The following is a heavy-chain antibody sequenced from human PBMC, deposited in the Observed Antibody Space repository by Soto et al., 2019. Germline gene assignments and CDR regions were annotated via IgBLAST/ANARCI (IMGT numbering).Heavy chain of an antibody. CDR3: AREGIAAAGRGFDP. D-gene: IGHD6-13*01. CDR1: GGSISSYY. J-gene: IGHJ5*02. CDR2: IYYSGST. Sequence: LSLTCTVSGGSISSYYWSWIRQPPGKGLEWIGYIYYSGSTNYNPSLKSRVTISVDTSKNQFSLKLSSVTAADTAVYYCAREGIAAAGRGFDPWGQGTLVTVSS. V-gene: IGHV4-59*01.